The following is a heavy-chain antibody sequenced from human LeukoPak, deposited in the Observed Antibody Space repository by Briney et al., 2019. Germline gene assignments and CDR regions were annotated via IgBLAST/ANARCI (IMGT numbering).Heavy chain of an antibody. CDR3: ARDIPPSVVEPAATRGAFD. CDR1: GFSFRSYW. J-gene: IGHJ3*02. CDR2: INTDGTNT. D-gene: IGHD2-2*01. Sequence: GGSLRLSCAASGFSFRSYWMHWVRQAPGKGLVWVSRINTDGTNTGYADSVKGRFTISRDNAKNTLYLQMNSLRAEDTAVYYCARDIPPSVVEPAATRGAFDIGAKGQWSPSLQ. V-gene: IGHV3-74*01.